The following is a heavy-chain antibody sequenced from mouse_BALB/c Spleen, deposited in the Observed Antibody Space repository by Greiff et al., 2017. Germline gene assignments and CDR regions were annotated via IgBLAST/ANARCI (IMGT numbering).Heavy chain of an antibody. CDR2: IDPENGNT. Sequence: EGQLQESGAELVRPGALVKLSCKASGFNIKDYYMHWVKQRPEQGLEWIGWIDPENGNTIYDPKFQGKASITADTSSNTAYLQLSSLTSEDTAVYYCARDSSGYRFAYWGQGTLVTVSA. D-gene: IGHD3-2*01. CDR3: ARDSSGYRFAY. J-gene: IGHJ3*01. CDR1: GFNIKDYY. V-gene: IGHV14-1*02.